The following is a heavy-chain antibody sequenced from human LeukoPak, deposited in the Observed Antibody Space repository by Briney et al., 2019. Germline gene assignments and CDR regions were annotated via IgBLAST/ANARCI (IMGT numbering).Heavy chain of an antibody. Sequence: GGSLRLSCAPSGFTFNTYGMHWVRQAPGKGLVWVSHINSDGSSTSHADSVKGRFTISRDNAKNTLYLQMNSLRAEDTAVYYCARDLTTLDYWGQGTLVTVSS. V-gene: IGHV3-74*01. D-gene: IGHD4-11*01. CDR1: GFTFNTYG. J-gene: IGHJ4*02. CDR3: ARDLTTLDY. CDR2: INSDGSST.